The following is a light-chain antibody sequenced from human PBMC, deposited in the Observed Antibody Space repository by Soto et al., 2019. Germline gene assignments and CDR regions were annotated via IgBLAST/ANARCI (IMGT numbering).Light chain of an antibody. CDR2: EVN. CDR1: SSGVGAYIY. Sequence: QSVLTQPASVSGCPGQSITIAWGCTSSGVGAYIYVSWYQQFPGKAPKLILYEVNNRPSGVSNRFSGSKSDTTASLTISGLQPEDEADYYCSAYSDIDTKVFGTGTKVTVL. CDR3: SAYSDIDTKV. J-gene: IGLJ1*01. V-gene: IGLV2-14*03.